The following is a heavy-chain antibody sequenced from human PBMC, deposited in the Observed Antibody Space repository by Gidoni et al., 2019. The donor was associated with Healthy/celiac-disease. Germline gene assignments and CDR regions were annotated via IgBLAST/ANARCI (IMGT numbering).Heavy chain of an antibody. CDR1: GGSISSGDYY. D-gene: IGHD3-10*01. CDR3: AREGSGSYYNGILN. V-gene: IGHV4-30-4*01. CDR2: IYYSGST. Sequence: QVQLQESGPGPVKPSQTLSLTCTVSGGSISSGDYYWSWIRQPPGKGLEWIGYIYYSGSTYYNPSLKGRVTISVDTSKNQFSLKLSSVTAADTAVYYCAREGSGSYYNGILNWGQGTLVTVSS. J-gene: IGHJ4*02.